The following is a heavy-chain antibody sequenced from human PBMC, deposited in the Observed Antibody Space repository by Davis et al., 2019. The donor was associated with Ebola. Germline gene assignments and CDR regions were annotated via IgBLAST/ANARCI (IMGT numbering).Heavy chain of an antibody. J-gene: IGHJ5*02. D-gene: IGHD6-13*01. CDR1: GASVSSGNW. Sequence: MPSDTLSLTCAVSGASVSSGNWWRWVRQPPGKGLEWIGEVSHSGSTNYIESLKSRVTISIDKTKNHFSLKLNSVTAADTAMYYCARRGTSSWYAGWFDPWGQGTLVTVSS. CDR2: VSHSGST. V-gene: IGHV4-4*02. CDR3: ARRGTSSWYAGWFDP.